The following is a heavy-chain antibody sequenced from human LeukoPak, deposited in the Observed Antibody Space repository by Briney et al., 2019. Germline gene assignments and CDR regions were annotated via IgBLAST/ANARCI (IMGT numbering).Heavy chain of an antibody. D-gene: IGHD1-26*01. V-gene: IGHV4-34*01. CDR1: GGSISSYY. J-gene: IGHJ4*02. CDR3: ARVGVVGFGF. CDR2: INHSGST. Sequence: SETLSLTCTVSGGSISSYYWSWIRQPPGKGLEWIGEINHSGSTNYNPSLKSRVTISVDTSKNQFSLKLSSVTAADTAVYYCARVGVVGFGFWGQGTLVTVSS.